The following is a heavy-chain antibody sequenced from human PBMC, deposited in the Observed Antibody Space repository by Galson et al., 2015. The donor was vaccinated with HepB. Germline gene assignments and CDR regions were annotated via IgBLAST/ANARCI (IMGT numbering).Heavy chain of an antibody. CDR3: ATDYYDSSGYFTY. Sequence: SVKVSCKVSGYTLTELSMHWVRQAPGKGLEWMGGFDPEDGETIYAQKFQGRVTMTEDTSTDTAYMELSSLRSEDTAVYYCATDYYDSSGYFTYWGQGTLVTVSS. CDR2: FDPEDGET. V-gene: IGHV1-24*01. D-gene: IGHD3-22*01. CDR1: GYTLTELS. J-gene: IGHJ4*02.